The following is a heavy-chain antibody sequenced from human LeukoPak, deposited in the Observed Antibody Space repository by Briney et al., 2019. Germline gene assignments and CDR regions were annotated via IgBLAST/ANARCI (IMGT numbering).Heavy chain of an antibody. CDR1: GGTFSSYA. J-gene: IGHJ5*02. CDR2: IIPIFGTA. V-gene: IGHV1-69*13. D-gene: IGHD6-6*01. Sequence: SVKVSCKASGGTFSSYAISWVRQAPGQGLEWMGGIIPIFGTANYAQKFQGRVTITADESTSTAYMELSSLRSEDTAVYYCARKYSSSSDIWDWFDPWGQGTLDTVSS. CDR3: ARKYSSSSDIWDWFDP.